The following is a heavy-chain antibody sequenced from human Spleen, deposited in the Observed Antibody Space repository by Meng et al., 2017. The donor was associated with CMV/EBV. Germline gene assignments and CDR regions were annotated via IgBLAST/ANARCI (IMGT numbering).Heavy chain of an antibody. CDR1: GFTFSSYW. J-gene: IGHJ4*02. Sequence: GGSLRLSCAASGFTFSSYWMSWVRQAPGKGLEWVANIKQDGSEKYYVDSVKGRFTISRDNAKKSVYLQMNNLRAEDTAVYYCARDGWLQFPDYFDYWGQGTLVTVSS. CDR3: ARDGWLQFPDYFDY. D-gene: IGHD5-24*01. CDR2: IKQDGSEK. V-gene: IGHV3-7*01.